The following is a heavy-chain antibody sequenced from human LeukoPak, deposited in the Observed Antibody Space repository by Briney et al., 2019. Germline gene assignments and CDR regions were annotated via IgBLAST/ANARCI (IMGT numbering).Heavy chain of an antibody. CDR3: AKSRYCSSTSCYRGWFDP. D-gene: IGHD2-2*01. V-gene: IGHV3-23*01. CDR1: GFTFSSYA. Sequence: PGGSLRLXCAASGFTFSSYAMSWVRQAPGKGLEWVSAISGSGGSTYYTDSVKGRFTISRGNSKNTLYLQMNSLRAEDTAVYYCAKSRYCSSTSCYRGWFDPWGQGTLVTVSS. J-gene: IGHJ5*02. CDR2: ISGSGGST.